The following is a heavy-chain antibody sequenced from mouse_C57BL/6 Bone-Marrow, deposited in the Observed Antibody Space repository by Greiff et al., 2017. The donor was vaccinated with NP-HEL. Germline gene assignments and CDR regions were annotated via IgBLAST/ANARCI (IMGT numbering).Heavy chain of an antibody. Sequence: EVKLEESGPGLVKPSQSLSLTCSVTGYSITSGYYWNWIRQFPGNKLEWMGYISYDGSNNYNPSLKNRISITRDTSKNQFFLKLNSVTTEDTATYYCARGADYDYDFDYWGQGTTLTVSS. CDR3: ARGADYDYDFDY. CDR1: GYSITSGYY. J-gene: IGHJ2*01. D-gene: IGHD2-4*01. CDR2: ISYDGSN. V-gene: IGHV3-6*01.